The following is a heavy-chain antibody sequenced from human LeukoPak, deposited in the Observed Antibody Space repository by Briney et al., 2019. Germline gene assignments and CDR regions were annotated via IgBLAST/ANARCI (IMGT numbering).Heavy chain of an antibody. V-gene: IGHV1-18*01. D-gene: IGHD2-2*01. CDR3: ATATQPRGYFLH. J-gene: IGHJ1*01. Sequence: ASVTVSCKASGYTFTTYSLAWVRQAPGQSLEWMGWISVNNGGTNYAQSFQDSVTLTRDTSTNTAYLELRSLRSDDTAIIYCATATQPRGYFLHWGQGTLVTVSS. CDR1: GYTFTTYS. CDR2: ISVNNGGT.